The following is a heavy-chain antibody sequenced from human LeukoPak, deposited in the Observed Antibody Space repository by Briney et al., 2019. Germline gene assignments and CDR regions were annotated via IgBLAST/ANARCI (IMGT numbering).Heavy chain of an antibody. CDR2: IGSSGGST. CDR3: VKDIQLST. D-gene: IGHD5-24*01. V-gene: IGHV3-23*01. Sequence: PGGSLRLSCAASGFNFNTAAMTWVRQAPGKGLEWVSLIGSSGGSTYYADSVKGRFTISRDNSNHTLSLQMNSLRVEDTAIYYCVKDIQLSTWGLGTMVTVSS. J-gene: IGHJ3*01. CDR1: GFNFNTAA.